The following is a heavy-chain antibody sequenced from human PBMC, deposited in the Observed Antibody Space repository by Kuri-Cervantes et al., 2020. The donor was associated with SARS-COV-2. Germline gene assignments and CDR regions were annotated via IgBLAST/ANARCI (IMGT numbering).Heavy chain of an antibody. D-gene: IGHD2-8*01. Sequence: GESLKISCAASGFIFSDAGMHWVRQAPGKGLEWVAFIQDDGSNKYYADSVKGRFTISRDNAENSLYLQMNSLRAEDTAVYYCARDFEEDRTNGVVYYMDVWGKGTTVTVSS. CDR2: IQDDGSNK. J-gene: IGHJ6*03. V-gene: IGHV3-30*02. CDR3: ARDFEEDRTNGVVYYMDV. CDR1: GFIFSDAG.